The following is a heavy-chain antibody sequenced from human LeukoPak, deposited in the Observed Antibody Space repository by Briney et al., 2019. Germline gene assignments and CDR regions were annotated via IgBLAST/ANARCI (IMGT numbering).Heavy chain of an antibody. D-gene: IGHD1-1*01. Sequence: GGSLRLSCAASGFTFSSYAMSWVRQAPGKRLEWVSVIFTSGGAFYADSVKGRFTVFRDNSKNTLYLQMNGLRVEDTAIYYCARWNYPWGRGTLVTVSS. CDR2: IFTSGGA. CDR3: ARWNYP. J-gene: IGHJ5*02. V-gene: IGHV3-23*05. CDR1: GFTFSSYA.